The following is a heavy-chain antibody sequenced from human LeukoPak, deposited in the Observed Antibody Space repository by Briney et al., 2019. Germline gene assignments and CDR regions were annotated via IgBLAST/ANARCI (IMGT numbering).Heavy chain of an antibody. Sequence: GGSLRLSCAASGFTFSSYWMHWVRQAPGKGLVWVSRINSDGSSTSYADSVKGRFTISRDNAKNTLYLQMNSLRAEDTAVYYCVRLGGSYYDYVWGSSQAFDYWGRGTLVTVSS. V-gene: IGHV3-74*01. J-gene: IGHJ4*02. CDR2: INSDGSST. D-gene: IGHD3-16*01. CDR3: VRLGGSYYDYVWGSSQAFDY. CDR1: GFTFSSYW.